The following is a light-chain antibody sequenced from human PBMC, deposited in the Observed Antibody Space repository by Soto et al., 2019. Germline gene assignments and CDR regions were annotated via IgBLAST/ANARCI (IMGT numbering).Light chain of an antibody. V-gene: IGKV3-20*01. J-gene: IGKJ1*01. Sequence: VLIPPPCTLSLAPGEGATLSCRASQSINSFLAWYQQRRGQAPRLLIHGASNRATGIPDRFSGSGSGTDFTLTISRLEPEDFAVYYCQQYGGSPRTFGQGTKV. CDR3: QQYGGSPRT. CDR2: GAS. CDR1: QSINSF.